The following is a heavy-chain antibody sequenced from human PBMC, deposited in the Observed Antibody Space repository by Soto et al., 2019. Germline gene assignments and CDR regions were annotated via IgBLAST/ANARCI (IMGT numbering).Heavy chain of an antibody. Sequence: ESLKISCKGSGYSFTGYWIGWVRQMPGKGLEWMGIIYPGDSDTRYSPSFQGQVTISADKSISTAYLQWSSLKASDTAMYYCASSAVAGPYYYGMDVWGQGTTVTVSS. CDR3: ASSAVAGPYYYGMDV. CDR2: IYPGDSDT. J-gene: IGHJ6*02. D-gene: IGHD6-19*01. CDR1: GYSFTGYW. V-gene: IGHV5-51*01.